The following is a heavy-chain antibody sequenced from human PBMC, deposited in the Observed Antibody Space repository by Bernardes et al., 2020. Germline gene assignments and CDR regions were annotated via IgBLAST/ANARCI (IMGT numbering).Heavy chain of an antibody. V-gene: IGHV3-15*01. CDR1: GFTFSRSC. J-gene: IGHJ4*02. CDR2: IKSNGDGGAA. Sequence: GGSLRLSCVASGFTFSRSCVSWFRQAPGKGLEWIGRIKSNGDGGAAQYAAPMEVGFTISRDDSKNTLYLQMNSLKSEDTAVYYCSTGSLVTHTGAEDHWGQGTLVTVSS. CDR3: STGSLVTHTGAEDH. D-gene: IGHD2-8*02.